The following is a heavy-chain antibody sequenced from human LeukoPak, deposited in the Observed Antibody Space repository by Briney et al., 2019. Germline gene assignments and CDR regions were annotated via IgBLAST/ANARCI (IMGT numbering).Heavy chain of an antibody. CDR2: ISYDGSNK. V-gene: IGHV3-30-3*02. D-gene: IGHD3-9*01. CDR3: ANEKTLTFDH. CDR1: GFTFSSYA. J-gene: IGHJ4*02. Sequence: GGSLRLSCAASGFTFSSYAMHWVRQAPGKGLEWVAVISYDGSNKYYADSVKGRFTISRDNSKNTLYLQMNSLRTEDTAFYYCANEKTLTFDHWGQGTLVTVSS.